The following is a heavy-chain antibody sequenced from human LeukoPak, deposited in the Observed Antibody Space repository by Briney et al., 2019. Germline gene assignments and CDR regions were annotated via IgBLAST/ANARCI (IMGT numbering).Heavy chain of an antibody. CDR1: VFPFVDFG. D-gene: IGHD3-22*01. CDR2: INWIGGRT. V-gene: IGHV3-20*04. Sequence: GGALRLSCVASVFPFVDFGWSWVGPPPGRGGDWVSGINWIGGRTGYADSVKGRFTISRDNAKNSLYLQVKSLRAEDTALYYCARGGHSITMIVVVIIPFDYWGQGTLVTVSS. CDR3: ARGGHSITMIVVVIIPFDY. J-gene: IGHJ4*02.